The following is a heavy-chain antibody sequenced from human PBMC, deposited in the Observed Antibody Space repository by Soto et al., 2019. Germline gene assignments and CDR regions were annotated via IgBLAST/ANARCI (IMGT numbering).Heavy chain of an antibody. D-gene: IGHD3-22*01. V-gene: IGHV4-34*01. CDR3: ARDLGFYDSSGSYCHAIDV. CDR2: ITHSGTT. Sequence: SETLSLTCAVYGGSSSGYFWGWFRQPPGKGLEWIGEITHSGTTNYNPSLKSRVTISLDMSKNQFSLRLSSVTAADTAVYSCARDLGFYDSSGSYCHAIDVWGQGTMVTVSS. J-gene: IGHJ3*01. CDR1: GGSSSGYF.